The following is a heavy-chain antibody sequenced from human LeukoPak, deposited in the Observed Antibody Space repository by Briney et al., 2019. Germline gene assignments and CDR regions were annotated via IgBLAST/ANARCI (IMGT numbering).Heavy chain of an antibody. V-gene: IGHV3-23*01. Sequence: GGSLRLSCAASGFTFSSYAMSWVRQAPGKGLEWVSAISGSGGSTYYADSVKGRFTISRDNSKNTLYLQMNSLRAEDTAVYYCASLLNYDFWSGYGRYNWFDPWGQGTLVTVSS. J-gene: IGHJ5*02. CDR3: ASLLNYDFWSGYGRYNWFDP. CDR1: GFTFSSYA. D-gene: IGHD3-3*01. CDR2: ISGSGGST.